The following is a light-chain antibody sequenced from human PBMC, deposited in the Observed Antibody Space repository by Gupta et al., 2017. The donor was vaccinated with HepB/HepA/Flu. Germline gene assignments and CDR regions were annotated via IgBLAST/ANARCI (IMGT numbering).Light chain of an antibody. CDR2: AAS. CDR3: LQDYSYPRT. CDR1: QGIKKD. V-gene: IGKV1-6*01. Sequence: AIQMTQSPSSLSASVGDRVTITCRASQGIKKDLAWYQHKPGKAPKLLIFAASSLQTGVPSRFSGSGSGTDCTLTISSLQPEDFATYYCLQDYSYPRTFGQGTKVEVK. J-gene: IGKJ1*01.